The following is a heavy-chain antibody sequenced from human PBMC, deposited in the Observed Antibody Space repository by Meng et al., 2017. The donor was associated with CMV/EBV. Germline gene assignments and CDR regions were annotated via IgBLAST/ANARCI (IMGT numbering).Heavy chain of an antibody. Sequence: GGSLRLSCAASGFTFSSHTMSWVRQAPGKGLEWVSSISPSDTYIYYADSVKGRFTISRDGAKDSLYLQINSLRAEDTAIYYCARMRTIFGVFTTGNGGNALDIWGQGTMVTVSS. D-gene: IGHD3-3*02. CDR1: GFTFSSHT. J-gene: IGHJ3*02. CDR2: ISPSDTYI. V-gene: IGHV3-21*01. CDR3: ARMRTIFGVFTTGNGGNALDI.